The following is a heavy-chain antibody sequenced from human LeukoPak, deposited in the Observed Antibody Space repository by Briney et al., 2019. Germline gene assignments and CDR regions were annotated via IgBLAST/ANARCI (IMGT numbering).Heavy chain of an antibody. CDR1: GGSFSGYY. Sequence: PSETLSLTCAVYGGSFSGYYWAWIRQPPGKGLEWIGEINHSGSTNYNPSLKSRVTISVDKSKNQFSLKLSSVTAADTAVYYCARSPQYCSSTSCYGTTFDYWGQGTLVTVSS. CDR2: INHSGST. V-gene: IGHV4-34*01. J-gene: IGHJ4*02. CDR3: ARSPQYCSSTSCYGTTFDY. D-gene: IGHD2-2*01.